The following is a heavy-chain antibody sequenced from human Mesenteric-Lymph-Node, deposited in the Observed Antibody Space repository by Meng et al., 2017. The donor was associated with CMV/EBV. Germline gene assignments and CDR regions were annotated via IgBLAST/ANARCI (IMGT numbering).Heavy chain of an antibody. Sequence: GESLKISCAASGFTFSSYSMNWVRQAPGKGLEWVSSISSSSSYIYYADSVKGRFTISRDDPKNTVFLQMNSLRGDDTGIYYCAKIRKGGFCTGGSCFEIWGQGTQVTVSS. D-gene: IGHD2-15*01. J-gene: IGHJ4*02. CDR1: GFTFSSYS. V-gene: IGHV3-21*03. CDR3: AKIRKGGFCTGGSCFEI. CDR2: ISSSSSYI.